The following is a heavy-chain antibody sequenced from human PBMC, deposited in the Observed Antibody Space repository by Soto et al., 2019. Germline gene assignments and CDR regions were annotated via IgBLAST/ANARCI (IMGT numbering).Heavy chain of an antibody. D-gene: IGHD6-13*01. V-gene: IGHV3-23*01. CDR2: ISSSGGNT. CDR3: AKNGASSKTWYMWYYALDV. CDR1: GFTFSSYS. Sequence: GGSLRLSCAASGFTFSSYSMDWVRQAPGKGLEWVSGISSSGGNTYYADSVKGRFTITRDNSKNTLSLQMDSLRAEDTAVYYCAKNGASSKTWYMWYYALDVWGQGTTVTVSS. J-gene: IGHJ6*02.